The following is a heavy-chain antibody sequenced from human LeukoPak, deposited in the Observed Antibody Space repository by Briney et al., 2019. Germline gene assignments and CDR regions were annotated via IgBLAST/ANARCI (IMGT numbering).Heavy chain of an antibody. CDR1: GFTFDDYG. V-gene: IGHV3-66*01. J-gene: IGHJ1*01. CDR2: IYSGGST. CDR3: ARGNSYDSSGYPEYFQN. D-gene: IGHD3-22*01. Sequence: GGSLRLSCAASGFTFDDYGMSWVRQAPGKGLEWVSVIYSGGSTSYADSVKGRFTISRDNSRNTVSLQMNTLRAEDTAVYYCARGNSYDSSGYPEYFQNWGQGTLVTVSS.